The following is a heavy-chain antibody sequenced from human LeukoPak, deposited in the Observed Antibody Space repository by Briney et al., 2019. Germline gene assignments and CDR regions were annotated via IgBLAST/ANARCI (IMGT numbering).Heavy chain of an antibody. Sequence: PGGSLRLSCAASGFTLSSYEMNSVRQAPGKGLEWVSYISSSGSTIYYADSVKGRFTISRDNAKNSLYLQMNSLRAEDTAVYYCARDYYGSGSYYGVKNYYYYMDVWGKGTTVTVSS. CDR1: GFTLSSYE. J-gene: IGHJ6*03. CDR2: ISSSGSTI. V-gene: IGHV3-48*03. CDR3: ARDYYGSGSYYGVKNYYYYMDV. D-gene: IGHD3-10*01.